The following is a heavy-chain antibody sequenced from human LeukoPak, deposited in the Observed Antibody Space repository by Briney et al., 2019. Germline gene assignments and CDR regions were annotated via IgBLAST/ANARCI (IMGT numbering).Heavy chain of an antibody. CDR2: IIPIFGTA. D-gene: IGHD3-9*01. V-gene: IGHV1-69*01. Sequence: ASVKVSCKASGGTFSSYAISWVRQAPGQGLEWMGGIIPIFGTANYAQKFQGRVTITADESTSTAYMELSSLRSEDTAVYYCARDSPVVLRYFDWYDYWGQGTLVTVSS. CDR3: ARDSPVVLRYFDWYDY. CDR1: GGTFSSYA. J-gene: IGHJ4*02.